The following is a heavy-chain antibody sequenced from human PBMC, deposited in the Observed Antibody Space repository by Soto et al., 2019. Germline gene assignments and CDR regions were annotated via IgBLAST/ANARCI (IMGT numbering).Heavy chain of an antibody. CDR3: AKGGAIVAAGTRVYRYNAMDV. V-gene: IGHV1-2*02. Sequence: QVQLVQSGTEVKRPGDSVKVSCKASGYTFTGYYVHWVRQAPGQGLEWMGLINPNSGDTYLAQRFQGGVTMNRDTSIGTAYMELSGLTSDDTAEYYCAKGGAIVAAGTRVYRYNAMDVWGQGTTVTVAS. D-gene: IGHD6-13*01. J-gene: IGHJ6*02. CDR2: INPNSGDT. CDR1: GYTFTGYY.